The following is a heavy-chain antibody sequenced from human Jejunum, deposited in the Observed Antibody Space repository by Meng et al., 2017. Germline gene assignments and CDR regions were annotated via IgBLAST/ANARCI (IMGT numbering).Heavy chain of an antibody. D-gene: IGHD2-8*01. CDR2: IDPSEST. J-gene: IGHJ4*02. Sequence: QLPLQEWGPGLVKPSGTLSLPCAVSGASISRTNWWSWVRQPPGKGLEWIGKIDPSESTHYNPSLKGRVTISADRSKNQFSLRLTSVTAADTAIYYCARAYCTDVSCHDFFDSWGQGTLVTVSS. CDR3: ARAYCTDVSCHDFFDS. CDR1: GASISRTNW. V-gene: IGHV4-4*02.